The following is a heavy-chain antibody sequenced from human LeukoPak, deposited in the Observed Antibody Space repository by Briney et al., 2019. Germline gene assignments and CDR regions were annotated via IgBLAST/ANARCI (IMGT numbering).Heavy chain of an antibody. V-gene: IGHV3-30-3*01. CDR3: VRESEYYFDHSASFDY. D-gene: IGHD3-22*01. CDR2: MSSDGNAM. J-gene: IGHJ4*02. Sequence: GRSLRLSCAASGFTFTAYLIHWVRQAPGKGLEWVAVMSSDGNAMFYADSVKGRFTISRDNSKNALYLQMNSLRAEDTAVYYCVRESEYYFDHSASFDYWGQGTLVTVSS. CDR1: GFTFTAYL.